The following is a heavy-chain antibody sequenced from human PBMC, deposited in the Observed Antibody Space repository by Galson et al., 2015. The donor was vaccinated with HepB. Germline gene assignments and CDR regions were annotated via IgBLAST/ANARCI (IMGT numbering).Heavy chain of an antibody. CDR1: GYTFNNYI. J-gene: IGHJ4*02. CDR2: ITAYNGNT. CDR3: ATGIHDYGDYSVDY. V-gene: IGHV1-18*01. Sequence: SVKVSCKASGYTFNNYIIAWVRQAPGQGLEWLGLITAYNGNTKFAQSLQGRVTMTTDTSTSTAYMELKSLRPDDTALYYCATGIHDYGDYSVDYWGQGTLVTVSS. D-gene: IGHD4-17*01.